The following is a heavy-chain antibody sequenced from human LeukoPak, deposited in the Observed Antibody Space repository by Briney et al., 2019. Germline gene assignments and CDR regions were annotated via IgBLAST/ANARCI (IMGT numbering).Heavy chain of an antibody. CDR3: ARSYYYDSSGYYYSIDYYYYYYGMDV. D-gene: IGHD3-22*01. J-gene: IGHJ6*02. Sequence: SVKVSCKASGYTFTSYDINWVRQATGQGLEWKGRIIPILGIANYAQKFQGRVTITADKSTSTAYMELSSLRSEDTAVYYCARSYYYDSSGYYYSIDYYYYYYGMDVWGQGTTVTVSS. CDR2: IIPILGIA. CDR1: GYTFTSYD. V-gene: IGHV1-69*04.